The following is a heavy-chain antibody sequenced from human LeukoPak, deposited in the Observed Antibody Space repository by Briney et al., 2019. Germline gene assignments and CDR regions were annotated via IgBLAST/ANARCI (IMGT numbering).Heavy chain of an antibody. CDR2: ISSSSSTI. Sequence: GGSLRLSCAASGFTFSSYSMNWVRQAPGKGLEWVSYISSSSSTIYYADSVKGRFTISRDNAKNSLYLQMNSLRAEDTAVYYCARVASSGVFYWGQGTLVTVSS. CDR3: ARVASSGVFY. J-gene: IGHJ4*02. V-gene: IGHV3-48*01. D-gene: IGHD2-15*01. CDR1: GFTFSSYS.